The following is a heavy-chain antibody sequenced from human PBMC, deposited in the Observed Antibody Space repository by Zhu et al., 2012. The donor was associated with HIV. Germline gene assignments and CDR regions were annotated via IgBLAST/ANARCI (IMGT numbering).Heavy chain of an antibody. CDR1: GGSISSDSNY. CDR2: IHSTGST. CDR3: ARHSSGDTAADFVLLII. V-gene: IGHV4-39*01. J-gene: IGHJ3*02. Sequence: QVHLQESGPGLVTPSETLSLTCTVSGGSISSDSNYWGWIRQPPGKGLEWIGTIHSTGSTYYNPSLKSRLTIVVDTSKSQFSLTLSSVTAADTAVYYCARHSSGDTAADFVLLIIWGQGTM. D-gene: IGHD2-15*01.